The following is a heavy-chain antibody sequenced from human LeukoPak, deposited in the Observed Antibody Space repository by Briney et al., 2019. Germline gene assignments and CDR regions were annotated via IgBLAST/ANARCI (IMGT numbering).Heavy chain of an antibody. CDR2: INSDGSST. V-gene: IGHV3-74*01. CDR3: ARVGQAGYVGYPLDY. D-gene: IGHD5-12*01. CDR1: GFTFSSYW. Sequence: SGGSLRLSCAASGFTFSSYWMHWVRQAPGKGLIWVSRINSDGSSTNYADSVKGRFTISRDNAKNTLYLQMNSLRAEDTAVFYCARVGQAGYVGYPLDYRGQGTLVTVSS. J-gene: IGHJ4*02.